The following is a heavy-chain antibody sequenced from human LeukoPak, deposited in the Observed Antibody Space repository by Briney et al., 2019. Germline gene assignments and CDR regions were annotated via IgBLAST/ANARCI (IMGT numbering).Heavy chain of an antibody. CDR3: ARDTRYCSSTSCYERDWFDP. Sequence: GASVKVSCKASGGTFSSYAISWVRQAPGQGLEWMGETIPIFGTANYAQKFQGRVTITADESTSTAYMELSSLRSEDTAVYYCARDTRYCSSTSCYERDWFDPWGQGTLVTVSS. V-gene: IGHV1-69*13. CDR2: TIPIFGTA. D-gene: IGHD2-2*01. CDR1: GGTFSSYA. J-gene: IGHJ5*02.